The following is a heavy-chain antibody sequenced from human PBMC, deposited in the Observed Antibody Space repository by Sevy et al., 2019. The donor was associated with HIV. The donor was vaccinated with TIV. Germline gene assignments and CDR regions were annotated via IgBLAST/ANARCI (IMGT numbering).Heavy chain of an antibody. D-gene: IGHD3-22*01. Sequence: SETLSLTCTVSDVSITSSNYYWGWIRQSPGKGLEWVGSFYSSAGTYYNPSLKSRVTISVDTSKNHISLRLNSMTAADTTVYFCARTQGESGQSDSRDYPNTGDHYFDHWGQGTPVTVSS. CDR2: FYSSAGT. J-gene: IGHJ4*02. CDR3: ARTQGESGQSDSRDYPNTGDHYFDH. V-gene: IGHV4-39*02. CDR1: DVSITSSNYY.